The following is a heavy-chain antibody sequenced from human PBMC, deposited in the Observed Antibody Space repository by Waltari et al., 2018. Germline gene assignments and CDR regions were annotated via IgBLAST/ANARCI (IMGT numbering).Heavy chain of an antibody. CDR1: GGSISSYY. CDR3: ARGVVPAAITPYYYYYYYMDV. V-gene: IGHV4-59*01. CDR2: IYYSGST. J-gene: IGHJ6*03. Sequence: QVQLQELGPGLVKPSETLSLTCTVSGGSISSYYWSWIRQPPGKGLEWIGYIYYSGSTNYNPSLKSRVTISVDTSKNQFSLKLSSVTAADTAVYYCARGVVPAAITPYYYYYYYMDVWGKGTTVTVSS. D-gene: IGHD2-2*01.